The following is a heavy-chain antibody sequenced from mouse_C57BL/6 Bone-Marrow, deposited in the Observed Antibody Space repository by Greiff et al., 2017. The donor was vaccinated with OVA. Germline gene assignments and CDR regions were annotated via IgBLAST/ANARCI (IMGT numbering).Heavy chain of an antibody. CDR3: ARRGALTTVVAEGFDY. CDR2: IYPNNGGN. CDR1: GYTFTDYY. J-gene: IGHJ2*01. Sequence: VQLKESGPELVKPGASVKMSCKASGYTFTDYYMHWVKQSHGKSLEWIGYIYPNNGGNGYNQKFKGKATLTVDKSSSTAYMELRSLTSEDSAVYYCARRGALTTVVAEGFDYWGQGTTLTVSS. D-gene: IGHD1-1*01. V-gene: IGHV1-34*01.